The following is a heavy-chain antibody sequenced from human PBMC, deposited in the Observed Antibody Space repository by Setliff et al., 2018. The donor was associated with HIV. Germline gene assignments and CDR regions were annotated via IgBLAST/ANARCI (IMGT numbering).Heavy chain of an antibody. Sequence: SETLSLTCAVYGGSFTGYHWSWVRQPPGKGLEWIGEITPSGATNYLPSLKSRVTMSLDTSKNQFSLKLTSVTAADTALYYCSNWNTTIDADSWGQGTLVTVSS. CDR1: GGSFTGYH. CDR3: SNWNTTIDADS. CDR2: ITPSGAT. D-gene: IGHD5-18*01. J-gene: IGHJ4*02. V-gene: IGHV4-34*01.